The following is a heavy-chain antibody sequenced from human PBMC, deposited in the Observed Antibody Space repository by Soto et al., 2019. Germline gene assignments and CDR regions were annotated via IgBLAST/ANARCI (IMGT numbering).Heavy chain of an antibody. CDR1: GLVFTNAQ. D-gene: IGHD3-16*01. CDR2: IESKTKGGTT. V-gene: IGHV3-15*07. J-gene: IGHJ4*02. Sequence: AGGSLRLSCAASGLVFTNAQMHWVRQAPGEGLEWLALIESKTKGGTTKYAAPVKGRFTISRDDSKNTLYLKMNSLKTEDTAVYYCTTDWVLWGQGTLVTVSS. CDR3: TTDWVL.